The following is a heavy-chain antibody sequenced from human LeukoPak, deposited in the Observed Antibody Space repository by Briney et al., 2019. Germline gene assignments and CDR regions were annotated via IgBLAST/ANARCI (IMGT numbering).Heavy chain of an antibody. CDR2: MNPNSGNT. CDR1: GYTFTGYY. CDR3: ARGVVPAASWFDP. D-gene: IGHD2-2*01. V-gene: IGHV1-8*03. J-gene: IGHJ5*02. Sequence: ASVKVSCKASGYTFTGYYMHWVRQAPGQGLEWMGWMNPNSGNTGYAQKFQGRVTITRNTSISTAYMELSSLRFEDTAVYYCARGVVPAASWFDPWGQGTLVTVSS.